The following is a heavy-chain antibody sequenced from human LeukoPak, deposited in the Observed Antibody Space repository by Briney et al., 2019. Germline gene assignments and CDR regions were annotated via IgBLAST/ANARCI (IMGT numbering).Heavy chain of an antibody. CDR3: ARRGSYYGDSMDY. CDR1: GFTFSRYA. Sequence: GGSMRLSCAASGFTFSRYAMHWVRQAPGKGLEYVSAISSNGGSTYYANSVKGRFTISRDNSKNTLYLQMGSLRAEDMAVYYCARRGSYYGDSMDYWGQGTLVTVSS. V-gene: IGHV3-64*01. CDR2: ISSNGGST. D-gene: IGHD1-26*01. J-gene: IGHJ4*02.